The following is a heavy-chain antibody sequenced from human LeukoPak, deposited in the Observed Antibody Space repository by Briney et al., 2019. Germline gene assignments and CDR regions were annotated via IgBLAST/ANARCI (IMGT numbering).Heavy chain of an antibody. CDR3: ARGPRIVGADY. J-gene: IGHJ4*02. V-gene: IGHV5-51*01. D-gene: IGHD1-26*01. CDR2: IYPGDSDT. CDR1: GYTFTTSW. Sequence: GESLKISCKGSGYTFTTSWIGWVRQLPGKGLEGMGIIYPGDSDTRYSPSFRGQVTISADKSISTAYLQWSSLKASDTAIYYCARGPRIVGADYWGQGTLVTVSS.